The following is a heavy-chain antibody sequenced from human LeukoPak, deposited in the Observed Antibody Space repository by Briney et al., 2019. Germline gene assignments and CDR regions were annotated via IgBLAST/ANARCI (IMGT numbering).Heavy chain of an antibody. J-gene: IGHJ4*02. CDR3: AISGDIVVVPAAPSFDY. Sequence: QAGGSLRLSCAASGFTFSSYAMSWVRQAPGKGLEWVSAISGSGGSTYYADSVKGRFTISRDNSKNTLYLQMNSLRAEDTAVYYCAISGDIVVVPAAPSFDYWGQGTLVTVSS. CDR2: ISGSGGST. V-gene: IGHV3-23*01. CDR1: GFTFSSYA. D-gene: IGHD2-2*01.